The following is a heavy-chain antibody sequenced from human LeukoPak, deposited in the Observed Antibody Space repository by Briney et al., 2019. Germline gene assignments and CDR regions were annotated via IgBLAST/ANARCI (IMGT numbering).Heavy chain of an antibody. D-gene: IGHD2-2*01. CDR2: INHSGST. Sequence: SETLSLTCAVYGGSFSGYYWSWIRQPPGKGLERLGAINHSGSTNYNPSLKSRVTISVDTSKNNFSPKLRYANAADTSVHYCAGLGYCSSTSCAEWLSYWGQRTLVSVSS. CDR1: GGSFSGYY. J-gene: IGHJ4*02. CDR3: AGLGYCSSTSCAEWLSY. V-gene: IGHV4-34*01.